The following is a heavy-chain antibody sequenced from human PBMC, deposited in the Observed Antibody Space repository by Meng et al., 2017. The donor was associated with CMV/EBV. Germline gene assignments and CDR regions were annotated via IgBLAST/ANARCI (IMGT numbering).Heavy chain of an antibody. J-gene: IGHJ6*02. CDR1: GFTFDDYG. D-gene: IGHD2-2*01. CDR3: ARDLVVPPEDYNYGMDV. CDR2: INWNGGST. V-gene: IGHV3-20*04. Sequence: GGSLRLSCAASGFTFDDYGMSWVRQAPGKGLEWVSGINWNGGSTGYADSVKGRFTISRDNAKNSLYLQMNSLRAEDTALYYCARDLVVPPEDYNYGMDVWGQGTTVTVSS.